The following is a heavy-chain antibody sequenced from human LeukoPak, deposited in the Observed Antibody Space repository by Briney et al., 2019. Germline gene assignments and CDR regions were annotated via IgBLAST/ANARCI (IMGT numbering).Heavy chain of an antibody. CDR2: INPSGSST. Sequence: ASVKVSCKASGYTFSSYYMHWVRQAPGQGLEWVGIINPSGSSTTYAQKLQGRVTLTRDTSTSTLYMELSSLRSEDTAVYYCARRPLDSYGYDYWGQGTLVTVSS. V-gene: IGHV1-46*04. CDR3: ARRPLDSYGYDY. CDR1: GYTFSSYY. J-gene: IGHJ4*02. D-gene: IGHD5-18*01.